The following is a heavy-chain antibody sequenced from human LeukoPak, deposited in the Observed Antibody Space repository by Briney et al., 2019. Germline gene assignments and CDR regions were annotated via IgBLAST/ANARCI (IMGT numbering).Heavy chain of an antibody. J-gene: IGHJ4*02. Sequence: GGSLRLSCAASGFKFTNYWMIWVRQAPGKGLEWVSYISSSSSTIYYADSVKGRFTISRDNAKNSLYLQMNSLRAEDTAVYYCARSSRELGGYAPWELMPPFDYWGQGTLVTVSS. CDR3: ARSSRELGGYAPWELMPPFDY. CDR2: ISSSSSTI. CDR1: GFKFTNYW. D-gene: IGHD1-7*01. V-gene: IGHV3-48*01.